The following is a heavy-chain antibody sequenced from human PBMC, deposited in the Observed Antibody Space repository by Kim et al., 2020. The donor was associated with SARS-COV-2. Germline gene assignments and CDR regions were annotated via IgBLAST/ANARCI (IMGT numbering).Heavy chain of an antibody. CDR2: MNPNSGNT. J-gene: IGHJ1*01. D-gene: IGHD2-2*01. CDR1: GYTFTSYD. Sequence: ASVKVSCKASGYTFTSYDINWVRQATGQGLEWMGWMNPNSGNTGYAQKFQGRVTMTRNTSISTAYMELSSLRSEDTAVYYCARGTRYCSSTSCYAEYFQHWGQGTLVTVSS. V-gene: IGHV1-8*01. CDR3: ARGTRYCSSTSCYAEYFQH.